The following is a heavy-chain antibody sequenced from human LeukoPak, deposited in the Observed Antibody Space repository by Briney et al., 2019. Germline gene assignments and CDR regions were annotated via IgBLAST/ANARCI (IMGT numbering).Heavy chain of an antibody. CDR1: GFTFSSYG. CDR3: AKEGTMSQWALDI. D-gene: IGHD3-10*02. V-gene: IGHV3-30*18. Sequence: PGGSLRLSCAASGFTFSSYGMHWVRQAPGKGLEWVAVISDDGSTKYYADSVKGRFTISRDNSKNTLYLQMNSLRVEDTAVYYCAKEGTMSQWALDIWGRGTLVTVSS. J-gene: IGHJ3*02. CDR2: ISDDGSTK.